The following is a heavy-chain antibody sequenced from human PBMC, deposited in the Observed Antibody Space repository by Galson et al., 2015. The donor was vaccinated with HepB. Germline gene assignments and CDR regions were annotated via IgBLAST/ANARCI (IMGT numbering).Heavy chain of an antibody. Sequence: SVKVSCKASGGTFSSYAISWVRQAPGQGLEWMGGIIPIFGTANYAQKFQGRVTITADESTSTAYMELSSLRSEDTAVYYCARDSGSYFYYYYYYYMDVWGKGTTVTVSS. CDR3: ARDSGSYFYYYYYYYMDV. V-gene: IGHV1-69*13. J-gene: IGHJ6*03. CDR2: IIPIFGTA. CDR1: GGTFSSYA. D-gene: IGHD1-26*01.